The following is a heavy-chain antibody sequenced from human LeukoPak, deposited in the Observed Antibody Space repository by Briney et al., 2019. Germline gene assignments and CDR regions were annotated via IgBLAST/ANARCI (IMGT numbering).Heavy chain of an antibody. CDR2: ISSSSSYI. V-gene: IGHV3-21*01. Sequence: SGGSLRLSCAASGFTFSSYSMNWVRQAPGKGLEWVSSISSSSSYIYYADSVKGRFTISRDNAKNSLYLQMNSLRAEDTAVYYCAREEGATIDRIDYWGQGTLVTVSS. J-gene: IGHJ4*02. CDR3: AREEGATIDRIDY. D-gene: IGHD5-12*01. CDR1: GFTFSSYS.